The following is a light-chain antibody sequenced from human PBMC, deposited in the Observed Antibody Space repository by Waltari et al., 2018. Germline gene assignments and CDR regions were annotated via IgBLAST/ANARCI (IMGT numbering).Light chain of an antibody. Sequence: DIQMTQSPSTLSASVGNRVTIHSRASQSINNWLAWFQQKPGKAPKLLIYDASSLESGVPSRFSGSGSGTEFTLTISSLQPDDFATYYCQQYNSFWTFGQGTKVEIK. J-gene: IGKJ1*01. V-gene: IGKV1-5*01. CDR3: QQYNSFWT. CDR1: QSINNW. CDR2: DAS.